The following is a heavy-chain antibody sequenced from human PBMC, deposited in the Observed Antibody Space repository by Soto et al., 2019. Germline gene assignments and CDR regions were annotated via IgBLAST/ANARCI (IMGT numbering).Heavy chain of an antibody. Sequence: PGGSLRLSCAASGFTFSDYYMSWIRQAPGKGLEWVSYISTTGSFTNYADSLKGRFTISRDNAKNSLYLQINSLRADDTAVYYCARAQWELHYWGQVTLVPVSS. CDR1: GFTFSDYY. CDR2: ISTTGSFT. CDR3: ARAQWELHY. D-gene: IGHD1-26*01. V-gene: IGHV3-11*06. J-gene: IGHJ4*02.